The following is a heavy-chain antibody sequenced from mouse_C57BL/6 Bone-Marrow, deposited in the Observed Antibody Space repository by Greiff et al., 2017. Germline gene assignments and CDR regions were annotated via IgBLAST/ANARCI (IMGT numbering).Heavy chain of an antibody. V-gene: IGHV1-81*01. Sequence: VKVVESGAELARPGASVKLSCKASGYTFTSYGISWVKQRTGQGLEWIGEIYPRSGNTYYNEKFKGKATLTADKSSSTAYMELRSLTSEDSAVYFCARSGMGPLFDYWGQGTTLTVSS. CDR2: IYPRSGNT. J-gene: IGHJ2*01. CDR1: GYTFTSYG. D-gene: IGHD4-1*01. CDR3: ARSGMGPLFDY.